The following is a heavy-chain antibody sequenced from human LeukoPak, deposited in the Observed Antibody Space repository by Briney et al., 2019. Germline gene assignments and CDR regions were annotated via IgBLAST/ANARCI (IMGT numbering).Heavy chain of an antibody. CDR1: GFTFSSYT. CDR3: AKASLGHCTGAFCYHFDS. CDR2: ISRSSSYI. V-gene: IGHV3-21*01. D-gene: IGHD2-8*02. Sequence: GGSLRLSCAASGFTFSSYTMNWVRQAPGRGLEWVSSISRSSSYIYYGDSVKGRFTISRDNAKNSLYLQMNSLRAEDTAVYYCAKASLGHCTGAFCYHFDSWGQGTLVTVSS. J-gene: IGHJ4*02.